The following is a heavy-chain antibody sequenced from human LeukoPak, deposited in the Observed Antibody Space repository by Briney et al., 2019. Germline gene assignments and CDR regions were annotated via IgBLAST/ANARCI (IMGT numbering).Heavy chain of an antibody. CDR1: GYTFTSYG. CDR3: ARWYDILTGYPDYFDY. V-gene: IGHV1-18*01. D-gene: IGHD3-9*01. Sequence: ASVKVPCKASGYTFTSYGISWVRQAPGQGLEWMGWISAYNGNTNYAQKLQGRVTMTTDTSTSTAYMELRSLRSDDTAVYYCARWYDILTGYPDYFDYWGQGTLVTVSS. J-gene: IGHJ4*02. CDR2: ISAYNGNT.